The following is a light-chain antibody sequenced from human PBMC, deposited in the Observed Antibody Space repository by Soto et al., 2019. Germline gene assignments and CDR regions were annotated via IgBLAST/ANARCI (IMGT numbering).Light chain of an antibody. CDR2: RNN. J-gene: IGLJ2*01. CDR3: AAWDDSLSGVV. CDR1: SSNIGSNY. V-gene: IGLV1-47*01. Sequence: QSVLTQPPSASGTPGQRVTISCSGSSSNIGSNYVYWYQQLPGTAPKLLIYRNNQRPSGVPDRFSGSKSGTSASLAISGLRSXXEADYYCAAWDDSLSGVVFGGGTKLTVL.